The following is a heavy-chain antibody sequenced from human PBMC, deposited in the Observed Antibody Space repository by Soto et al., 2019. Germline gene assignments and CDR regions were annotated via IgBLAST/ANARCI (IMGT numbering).Heavy chain of an antibody. CDR1: GFSLSTRGVG. CDR2: LYWDDDE. Sequence: QITLKESGPTLVKPTQTLTLTCTSSGFSLSTRGVGVGWIRQPPGKALEWLALLYWDDDERYSPTLMSKLTITKDTSKNQVILTMTNMDPLDTATYFCAHRPRGFTYFFDYWGQGTLGTVSS. V-gene: IGHV2-5*02. CDR3: AHRPRGFTYFFDY. J-gene: IGHJ4*02.